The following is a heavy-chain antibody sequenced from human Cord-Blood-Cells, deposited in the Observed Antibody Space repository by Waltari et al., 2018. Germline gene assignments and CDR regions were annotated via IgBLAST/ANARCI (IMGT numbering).Heavy chain of an antibody. CDR1: GYTFTGYY. Sequence: QVQLVQSGAVVKKPVASVKVSCKASGYTFTGYYMPWMRQAPGQGLEWMGWINPNSGGTNYAQKFQGRVTMTRETSISTAYMELSRLRSDDTAVYYCARELGIYAFDIWGQGTMVTVSS. D-gene: IGHD7-27*01. CDR3: ARELGIYAFDI. J-gene: IGHJ3*02. V-gene: IGHV1-2*02. CDR2: INPNSGGT.